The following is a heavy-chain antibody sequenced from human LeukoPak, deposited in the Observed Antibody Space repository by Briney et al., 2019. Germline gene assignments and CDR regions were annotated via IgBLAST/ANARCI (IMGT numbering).Heavy chain of an antibody. J-gene: IGHJ4*02. Sequence: GGSLRLSCADSGFTFDDYGMSWVRQAPGKGLEWVSGINWDGGSTFYADSEKGRFTISRDNAKNTLYLQMNSLRAEDTALYYCARDLSSSWYNFGYWGQGTLVTVSS. CDR3: ARDLSSSWYNFGY. CDR1: GFTFDDYG. CDR2: INWDGGST. V-gene: IGHV3-20*04. D-gene: IGHD6-13*01.